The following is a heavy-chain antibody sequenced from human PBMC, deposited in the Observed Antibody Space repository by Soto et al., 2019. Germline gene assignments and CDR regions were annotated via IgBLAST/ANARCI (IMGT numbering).Heavy chain of an antibody. J-gene: IGHJ4*01. CDR1: GYTFTSYD. D-gene: IGHD5-12*01. V-gene: IGHV1-8*01. Sequence: QVQLVQSGAEVKKPGASVKVSCKASGYTFTSYDINWVRQATGQGLEWMGWMNPNSGNTGYAQKFQGRVTMTRDTSINTAYMELSSLTPEDTAVYYCVREAGIHIGHDWVGYWGHGTLVTVSS. CDR3: VREAGIHIGHDWVGY. CDR2: MNPNSGNT.